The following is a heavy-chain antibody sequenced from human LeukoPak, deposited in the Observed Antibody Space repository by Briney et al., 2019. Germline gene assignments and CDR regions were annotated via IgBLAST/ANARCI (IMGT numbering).Heavy chain of an antibody. D-gene: IGHD3-22*01. J-gene: IGHJ4*02. CDR2: IYHSGST. CDR3: ARHRYYYDSGAYSYFDY. V-gene: IGHV4-59*08. Sequence: SETLSLTCAVYGGSFSGYYWSWIRQPPGKGLEWIGYIYHSGSTNYNPSLQSRVTISVDTSKNQFSLKLSSVTAADTAVYYCARHRYYYDSGAYSYFDYWGRGTLDTVSS. CDR1: GGSFSGYY.